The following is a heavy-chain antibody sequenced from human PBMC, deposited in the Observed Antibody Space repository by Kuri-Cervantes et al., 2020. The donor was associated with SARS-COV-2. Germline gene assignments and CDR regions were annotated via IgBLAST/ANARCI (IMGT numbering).Heavy chain of an antibody. CDR2: INHSGST. Sequence: SETLSLTCAVYGGSFSGYYWSWIRQPPGKGLEWIGEINHSGSTNYNPSLKSRVTISVDTSKNQFSLKLSSVTAADTAVYYCARVGRFLEWLLSVGGYYYYMDVWGKGITVTVSS. D-gene: IGHD3-3*01. J-gene: IGHJ6*03. CDR3: ARVGRFLEWLLSVGGYYYYMDV. V-gene: IGHV4-34*01. CDR1: GGSFSGYY.